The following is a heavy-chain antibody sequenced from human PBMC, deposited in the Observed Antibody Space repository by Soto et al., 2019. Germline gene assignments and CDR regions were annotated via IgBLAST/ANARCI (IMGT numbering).Heavy chain of an antibody. J-gene: IGHJ5*02. CDR3: ARSVFP. Sequence: TSDTLSLTCTVSGGSITRGGYYWSWIRQHPGKGLEWIGYIYYSGFTYYNPSLKSRVTISVDTSKNQFSLRLSSVTAADTAVYYCARSVFPWGQGTLVTVSS. V-gene: IGHV4-31*03. CDR2: IYYSGFT. CDR1: GGSITRGGYY.